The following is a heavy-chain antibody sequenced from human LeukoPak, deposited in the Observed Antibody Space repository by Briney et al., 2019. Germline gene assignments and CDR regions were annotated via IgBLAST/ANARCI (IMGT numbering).Heavy chain of an antibody. D-gene: IGHD3-22*01. Sequence: SQTLSLTCAISGDSVSSNSAAWNWIRQSPSRGLEWLGRTHYRSKWYTDSAVSVKSRITISPDTSRNQFSLQLNSVTPDDTAVYYCTRSTYYSDYWGQGTLVTVSS. J-gene: IGHJ4*02. CDR3: TRSTYYSDY. CDR2: THYRSKWYT. V-gene: IGHV6-1*01. CDR1: GDSVSSNSAA.